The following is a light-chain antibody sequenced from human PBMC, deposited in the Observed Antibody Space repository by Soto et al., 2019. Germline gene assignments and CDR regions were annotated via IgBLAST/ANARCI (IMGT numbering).Light chain of an antibody. J-gene: IGKJ5*01. CDR3: QQSYSTHFT. Sequence: DIQMTQSPSSLSASVGDRVTITCRASQSISSYLNWYQQKPGKAPKLLIYAASSLQSGVPSRFSGSGSATDFTLTISSLQPEDFATYYCQQSYSTHFTFGQGTRLEI. V-gene: IGKV1-39*01. CDR2: AAS. CDR1: QSISSY.